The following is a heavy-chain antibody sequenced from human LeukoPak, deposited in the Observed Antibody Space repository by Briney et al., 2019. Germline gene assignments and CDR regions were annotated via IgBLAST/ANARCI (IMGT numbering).Heavy chain of an antibody. CDR1: GGSISSSSYY. V-gene: IGHV4-39*01. D-gene: IGHD3-10*01. Sequence: SETLSLTCTVSGGSISSSSYYWGWIRQPPGKGLEWVGSIYYSGSTYYNPSLKSRVTISVDTSKNQFSLKLSSVTAAGTAVYYCARRYYYGSGSYFSHWGQGTLVTVSS. J-gene: IGHJ4*02. CDR2: IYYSGST. CDR3: ARRYYYGSGSYFSH.